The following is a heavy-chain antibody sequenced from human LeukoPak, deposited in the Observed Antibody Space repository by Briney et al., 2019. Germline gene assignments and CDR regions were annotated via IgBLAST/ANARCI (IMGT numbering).Heavy chain of an antibody. D-gene: IGHD6-13*01. J-gene: IGHJ3*02. CDR2: INHRGST. Sequence: KPSETLSLTCAVYGGSFSDYYWTWIRQPPGKGLEWIGEINHRGSTHYNPSLKSRVTISVDTSKKQFSLKLSSVTAADTAMYYCATYSAGFDIWGQGTVVTVSS. CDR3: ATYSAGFDI. V-gene: IGHV4-34*01. CDR1: GGSFSDYY.